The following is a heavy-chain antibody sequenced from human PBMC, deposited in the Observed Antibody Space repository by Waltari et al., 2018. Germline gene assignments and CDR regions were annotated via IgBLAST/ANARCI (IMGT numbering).Heavy chain of an antibody. CDR3: ARDLGHIVVVIAPYYFDY. V-gene: IGHV1-2*02. Sequence: QVQLVQSGAEVKKPGASVKVSCKASGYTFTGYYMHWVRQATGQGLEWMGWINPNSGGTNYAQKFQGRVTMTRDTSISTAYMELSRLRSDDTAVYYCARDLGHIVVVIAPYYFDYWGQGTLVTVSS. J-gene: IGHJ4*02. CDR1: GYTFTGYY. CDR2: INPNSGGT. D-gene: IGHD2-21*01.